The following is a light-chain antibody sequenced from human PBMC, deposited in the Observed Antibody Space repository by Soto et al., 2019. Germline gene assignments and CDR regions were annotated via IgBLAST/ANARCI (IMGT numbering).Light chain of an antibody. V-gene: IGKV3-15*01. CDR3: QQYNNWPLT. CDR1: QSVSSN. Sequence: EIVMTQSPATLSVSPGERATLSCRASQSVSSNFAWYQQKPGQAPRLLIYGASTRATGIPARFSGSGSGTDFTLTISSLEPEDFAVYSCQQYNNWPLTFGGGTKVDIK. CDR2: GAS. J-gene: IGKJ4*01.